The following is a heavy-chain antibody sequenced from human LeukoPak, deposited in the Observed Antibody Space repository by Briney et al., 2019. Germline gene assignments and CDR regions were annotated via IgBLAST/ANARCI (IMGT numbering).Heavy chain of an antibody. CDR1: GGSFSYSH. D-gene: IGHD2-2*01. Sequence: SETLSLTCTVSGGSFSYSHWSWIRQAPGKGLECIGNFYSGERPNYNPSLKSRVAISADTSKNQFSLKLSSVTAADTAVYYCAREFIVVVPAAMGPYYYYMDVWGKGTTVTVSS. V-gene: IGHV4-59*12. CDR2: FYSGERP. CDR3: AREFIVVVPAAMGPYYYYMDV. J-gene: IGHJ6*03.